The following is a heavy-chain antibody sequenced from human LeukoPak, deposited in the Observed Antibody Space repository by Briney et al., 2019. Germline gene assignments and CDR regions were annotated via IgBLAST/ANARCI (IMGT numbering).Heavy chain of an antibody. CDR3: ARGPYDVLMVYAFDY. CDR1: GYTFTGYY. J-gene: IGHJ4*02. D-gene: IGHD2-8*01. CDR2: INPNSGGT. V-gene: IGHV1-2*06. Sequence: ASVKVSCKASGYTFTGYYMHWVRQAPGQGLEWMGRINPNSGGTNYAQKFQGRVTMTRDTSISTAYMELSRLRSDDTAVYYCARGPYDVLMVYAFDYWGQGTLVTVSS.